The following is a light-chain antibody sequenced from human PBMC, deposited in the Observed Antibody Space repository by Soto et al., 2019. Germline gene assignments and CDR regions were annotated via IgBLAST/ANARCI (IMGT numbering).Light chain of an antibody. CDR1: QGINNY. J-gene: IGKJ4*01. CDR3: QKYNSAPLT. Sequence: DIRMTQSRSSLSASVGDRVTNACRASQGINNYLAWYQQKPGKVPKLLIYAASTLQSGVPSRFSGSGSGTDFTLTISSLQPEDVASYYCQKYNSAPLTFGGGTKVEIK. CDR2: AAS. V-gene: IGKV1-27*01.